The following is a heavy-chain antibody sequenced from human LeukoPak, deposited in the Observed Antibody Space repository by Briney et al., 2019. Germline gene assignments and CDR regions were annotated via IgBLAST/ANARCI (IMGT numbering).Heavy chain of an antibody. V-gene: IGHV4-59*08. CDR3: ASRRSGWYYFDY. CDR2: IYDSGTT. J-gene: IGHJ4*02. D-gene: IGHD6-19*01. CDR1: GGSISSYY. Sequence: PSETLSLTCTVSGGSISSYYWSWIRQPPGKGLEWIGYIYDSGTTNYNLSLKSRVTISVDTSKNQLSLTLSSVTAADTAVYYCASRRSGWYYFDYWGQGTLVTVSS.